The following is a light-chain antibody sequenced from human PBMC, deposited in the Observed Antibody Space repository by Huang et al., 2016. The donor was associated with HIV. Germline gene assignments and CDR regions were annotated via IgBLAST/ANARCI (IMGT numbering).Light chain of an antibody. Sequence: VVLTQSPAALSVSPGERVTLSCRASQSVTGNLAWYLQKPGQAPRVLIYDASTRAAGTPSRFRGSGSGTEFTLTISSLQSDDFGVYYCQQYTNPPPWTFGQGTRVEI. CDR3: QQYTNPPPWT. CDR2: DAS. J-gene: IGKJ1*01. V-gene: IGKV3-15*01. CDR1: QSVTGN.